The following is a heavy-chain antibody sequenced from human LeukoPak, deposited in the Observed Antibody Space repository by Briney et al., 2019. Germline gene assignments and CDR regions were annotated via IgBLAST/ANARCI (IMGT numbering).Heavy chain of an antibody. D-gene: IGHD1-14*01. V-gene: IGHV3-21*06. Sequence: PGGSLRLSCTASGLTFSTSGFNWVRQAPGKGLEWVASIGPTGSDRYHADSIKGRFTISRDNANNLLYLQINSLRAEDTAVYYCATETNGRHYDYWGQGTPLTVSS. CDR1: GLTFSTSG. CDR2: IGPTGSDR. CDR3: ATETNGRHYDY. J-gene: IGHJ4*02.